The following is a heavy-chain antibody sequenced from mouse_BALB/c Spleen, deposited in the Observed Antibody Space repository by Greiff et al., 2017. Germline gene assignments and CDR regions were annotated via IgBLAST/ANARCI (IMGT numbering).Heavy chain of an antibody. CDR1: GFTFSDYY. CDR3: ARGASYAMDY. V-gene: IGHV5-4*02. Sequence: EVQRVESGGGLVKPGGSLKLSCAASGFTFSDYYIYWVRQTPEKRLEWVATISDGGSYTYYPDSVKGRFTISRDNAKNNLYLQMSSLKSEDTAMYYCARGASYAMDYWGQGTSVTVSS. CDR2: ISDGGSYT. J-gene: IGHJ4*01. D-gene: IGHD6-1*01.